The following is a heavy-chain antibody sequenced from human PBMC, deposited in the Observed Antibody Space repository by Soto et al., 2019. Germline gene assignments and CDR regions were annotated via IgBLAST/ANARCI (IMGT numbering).Heavy chain of an antibody. D-gene: IGHD3-3*01. J-gene: IGHJ6*02. CDR1: GGTFSSYA. CDR2: IIPIFGTA. V-gene: IGHV1-69*12. Sequence: QVQLVQSGAEVKKPGSSVKVSCKASGGTFSSYAISWVRQAPGQGLEWMGGIIPIFGTANYAQKFQGRVTITAGESTSTAYMELSSLRSEDTAVYYCARHNYDFWSGYLNPSVYGMDVWGQGTTVTVSS. CDR3: ARHNYDFWSGYLNPSVYGMDV.